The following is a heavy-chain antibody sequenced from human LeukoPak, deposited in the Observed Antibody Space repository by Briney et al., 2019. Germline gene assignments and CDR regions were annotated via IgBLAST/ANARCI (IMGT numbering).Heavy chain of an antibody. V-gene: IGHV4-34*01. Sequence: SETLSLTCAVYGGSFSGYYWSWLRQPPGKGLEWIGEINHSGSTNYNPSLKSRVTISVDTSKNQFSLKLSSVTAADTAVYYCARALYGSGSYYNDYRGQGTLVTVSS. CDR2: INHSGST. CDR3: ARALYGSGSYYNDY. J-gene: IGHJ4*02. CDR1: GGSFSGYY. D-gene: IGHD3-10*01.